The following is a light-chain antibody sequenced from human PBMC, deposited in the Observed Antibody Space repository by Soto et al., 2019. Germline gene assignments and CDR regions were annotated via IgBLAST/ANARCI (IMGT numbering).Light chain of an antibody. Sequence: EIVLTQSPGTLSLSPGERATLSCRASQSVSNNYLAWYQQKPGQAPRLLIYGASTRATGIPARFSGSGSGTDFTLTISSLEPEDFGLYYCQQRSDWFTFGQGTRLEIK. V-gene: IGKV3D-20*02. CDR1: QSVSNNY. CDR2: GAS. J-gene: IGKJ5*01. CDR3: QQRSDWFT.